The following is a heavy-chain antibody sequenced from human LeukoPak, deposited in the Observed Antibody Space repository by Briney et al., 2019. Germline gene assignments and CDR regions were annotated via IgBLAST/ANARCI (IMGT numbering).Heavy chain of an antibody. Sequence: PSETLSLTCTVSGGSISSYYWSWIRQPPGKGLEWIGYIYYSGSTNYNPSLKSRVTISVDTSKNQFSLKLSSVTAADTAVYYCARGECGGDCYSDYWGQGTLVTVSS. J-gene: IGHJ4*02. CDR2: IYYSGST. CDR1: GGSISSYY. CDR3: ARGECGGDCYSDY. V-gene: IGHV4-59*01. D-gene: IGHD2-21*02.